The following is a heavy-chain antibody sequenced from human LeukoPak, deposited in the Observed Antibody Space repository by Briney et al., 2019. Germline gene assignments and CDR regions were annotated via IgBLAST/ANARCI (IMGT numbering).Heavy chain of an antibody. Sequence: SETLSLTCAVSGGSISSSNWWSWVRQPPGKGLEWIGEIYHSGSTNYNPSLKSRVTISVDKSKNQFSLKLSSVTAADTAVYYCARVYYDSSGLLDYWGQGTLVTVSS. V-gene: IGHV4-4*02. J-gene: IGHJ4*02. D-gene: IGHD3-22*01. CDR3: ARVYYDSSGLLDY. CDR2: IYHSGST. CDR1: GGSISSSNW.